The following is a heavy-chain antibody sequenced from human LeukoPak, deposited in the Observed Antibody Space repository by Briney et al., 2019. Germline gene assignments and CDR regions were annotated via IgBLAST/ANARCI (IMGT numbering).Heavy chain of an antibody. CDR3: ARWGTEDGDYPKY. CDR1: GGSISDYS. V-gene: IGHV4-59*01. Sequence: PSETLSLTCTVSGGSISDYSWSWIRQPPGKGLEWIGNIYYSGSTSYNPSLKSRVTMSIDTSKNQFSLKLSSVTAADTAVYYCARWGTEDGDYPKYWGQGTLVTVSS. CDR2: IYYSGST. J-gene: IGHJ4*02. D-gene: IGHD4-17*01.